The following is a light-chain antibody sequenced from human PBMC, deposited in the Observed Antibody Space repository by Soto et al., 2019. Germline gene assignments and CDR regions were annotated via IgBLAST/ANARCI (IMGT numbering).Light chain of an antibody. J-gene: IGKJ2*01. CDR3: QQYFGSLYT. CDR1: QSISSTY. V-gene: IGKV3-20*01. CDR2: AAS. Sequence: SVLTQSPGTLSWFPGEGATLSCRTSQSISSTYLAWYQQRPGQAPRLLIYAASSRATGIPDRFSGSGSGTDFTLTISRLEPEDFAVYYCQQYFGSLYTFGQGTKLEIK.